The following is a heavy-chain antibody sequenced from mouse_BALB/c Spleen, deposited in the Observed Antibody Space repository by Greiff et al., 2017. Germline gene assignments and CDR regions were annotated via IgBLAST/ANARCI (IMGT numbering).Heavy chain of an antibody. D-gene: IGHD1-2*01. CDR3: TRGDYYGYPFFDY. CDR2: IDPETGGT. CDR1: GYTFTDYE. J-gene: IGHJ2*01. V-gene: IGHV1-15*01. Sequence: QVQLQQSGAELVRPGASVTLSCKASGYTFTDYEMHWVKQTPVHGLEWIGAIDPETGGTAYNQKFKGKATLTADKSSSTAYMELRSLTSEDSAVYYCTRGDYYGYPFFDYWGQGTTLTVSS.